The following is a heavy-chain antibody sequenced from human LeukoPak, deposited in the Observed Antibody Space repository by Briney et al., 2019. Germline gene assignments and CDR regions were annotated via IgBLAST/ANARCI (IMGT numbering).Heavy chain of an antibody. J-gene: IGHJ4*02. D-gene: IGHD5-12*01. CDR2: ISGSGGST. CDR3: AKVGHSGHPSDY. Sequence: GGSLRLSCAASGFTFSSYAMSWVRQAPGKGLEWGSAISGSGGSTYYADSVKGRFTISRDNAKNTLYLQMNSLRAEDTAVYYCAKVGHSGHPSDYWGQGTMVTVSS. CDR1: GFTFSSYA. V-gene: IGHV3-23*01.